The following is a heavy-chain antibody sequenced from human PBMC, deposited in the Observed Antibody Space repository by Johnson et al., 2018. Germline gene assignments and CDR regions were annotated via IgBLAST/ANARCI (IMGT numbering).Heavy chain of an antibody. CDR1: GFTFSSYW. D-gene: IGHD6-19*01. Sequence: VQLVQSGGGLVQPGGSLRLSCAASGFTFSSYWMTWVRQAPGKGLEWVANINQDGSEEYYVDSVKGRFTISRNNSKNTLYLQMKSLRAEDTAVYYCARDRGSGWDSNAFDIWGQVTMVTVSS. J-gene: IGHJ3*02. CDR2: INQDGSEE. CDR3: ARDRGSGWDSNAFDI. V-gene: IGHV3-7*03.